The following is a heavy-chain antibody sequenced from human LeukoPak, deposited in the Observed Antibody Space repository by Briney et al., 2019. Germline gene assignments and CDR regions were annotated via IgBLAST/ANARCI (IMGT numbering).Heavy chain of an antibody. V-gene: IGHV4-4*02. CDR3: ASARWDH. CDR2: IYQSGIT. D-gene: IGHD4-23*01. J-gene: IGHJ4*02. Sequence: SETLSLTCTVSGGSITTDHWWSWVRQPPGKGLEWIGEIYQSGITNYNPSLKSRISISVDTSKNQSSLKLSSVTAADTAVYYCASARWDHWGPGTLVTVSS. CDR1: GGSITTDHW.